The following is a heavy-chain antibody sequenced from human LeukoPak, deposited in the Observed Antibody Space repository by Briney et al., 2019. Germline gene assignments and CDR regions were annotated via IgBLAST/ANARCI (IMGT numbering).Heavy chain of an antibody. J-gene: IGHJ4*02. Sequence: GGSLRLSCAASGFTFSSYAMSWVRQAPGKGLEWVSAISGRGGSTYYADSVKGRFTISRDNSKNTLYLQMNSLRADDTAVYYCATGGYCSGGSCYLFDYWGQGTLVTVSS. D-gene: IGHD2-15*01. CDR1: GFTFSSYA. CDR3: ATGGYCSGGSCYLFDY. CDR2: ISGRGGST. V-gene: IGHV3-23*01.